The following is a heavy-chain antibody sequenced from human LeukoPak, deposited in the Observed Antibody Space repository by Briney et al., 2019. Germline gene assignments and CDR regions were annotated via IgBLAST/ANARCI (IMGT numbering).Heavy chain of an antibody. Sequence: SVKVSCKASVVTSSSYAINWVRQAPGQGLEWMGGIIPLFGTTDYAQKFQGRVTITADASTRTAYMDLSSLTSQDTAVYFCAKQDVRRILSAAGQRAFTVWGQGTTVTVS. D-gene: IGHD6-13*01. CDR2: IIPLFGTT. CDR1: VVTSSSYA. CDR3: AKQDVRRILSAAGQRAFTV. V-gene: IGHV1-69*01. J-gene: IGHJ3*01.